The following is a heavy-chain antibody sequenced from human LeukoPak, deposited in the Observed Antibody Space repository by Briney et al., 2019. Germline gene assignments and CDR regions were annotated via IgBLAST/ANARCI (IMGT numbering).Heavy chain of an antibody. J-gene: IGHJ5*02. CDR1: GGSFSSGSYY. D-gene: IGHD5-18*01. CDR3: ARSAYSYAT. Sequence: SETLSLTCTVSGGSFSSGSYYWSWLRQPPGKGLEWIGYIYYSGSTNYNPSLKSRVTISVDTSKNQFSLKLSSVTAADTAVYYCARSAYSYATWGQGTLVTVSS. V-gene: IGHV4-61*01. CDR2: IYYSGST.